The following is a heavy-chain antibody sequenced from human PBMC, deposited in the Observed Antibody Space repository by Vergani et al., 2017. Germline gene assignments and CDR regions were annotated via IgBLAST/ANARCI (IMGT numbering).Heavy chain of an antibody. D-gene: IGHD3-10*01. J-gene: IGHJ5*02. CDR1: SGSITSGSFY. CDR2: IHSSGTT. V-gene: IGHV4-61*02. Sequence: QVQLHESGPGLVKPSQTLSLTCTVSSGSITSGSFYWSWIRQPAGKGLEWIGRIHSSGTTNYNPSLKSRVTLSVDTSKNQLSLRMTSVTAADTAVYYCARDSWTSELRGVYWFDTWGQGTLVSVSS. CDR3: ARDSWTSELRGVYWFDT.